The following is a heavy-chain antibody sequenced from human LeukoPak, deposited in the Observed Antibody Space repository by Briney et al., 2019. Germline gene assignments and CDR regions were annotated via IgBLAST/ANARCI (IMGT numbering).Heavy chain of an antibody. Sequence: SETPSLTCTVSGDSISSYYWSWIRQPPGKGLEWIGYIYDSGKTNYNASLISRVTISVDTSKNQFSLKLTSVTPADTAVYYCARGGGTLDYWGQGTLVTVSS. D-gene: IGHD3-16*01. CDR3: ARGGGTLDY. CDR1: GDSISSYY. J-gene: IGHJ4*02. CDR2: IYDSGKT. V-gene: IGHV4-59*01.